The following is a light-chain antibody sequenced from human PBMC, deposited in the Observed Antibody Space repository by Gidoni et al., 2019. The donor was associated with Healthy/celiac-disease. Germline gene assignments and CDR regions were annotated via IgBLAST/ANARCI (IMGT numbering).Light chain of an antibody. CDR1: QSVSSY. CDR2: DAS. CDR3: QPRSNWPIT. V-gene: IGKV3-11*01. J-gene: IGKJ5*01. Sequence: ELVLTQSPATLSLSPGERATLSCRASQSVSSYLAWYQQKPGQAPRLLIYDASNRATGIPARFSGSGSGTDFTLTISSLEPEDFAVYYCQPRSNWPITFGQGTRLEIK.